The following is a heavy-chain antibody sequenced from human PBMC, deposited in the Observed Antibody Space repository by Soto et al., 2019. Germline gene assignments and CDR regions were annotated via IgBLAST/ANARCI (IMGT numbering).Heavy chain of an antibody. V-gene: IGHV3-30*18. J-gene: IGHJ6*02. CDR2: ISYDGTNK. CDR3: AKVHCSSTSCYPNYYYYYGMDV. Sequence: GGSLRLSCAASGFTFSTYGMHWVRQAPGRGLEWVAVISYDGTNKYYADSVKGRFTISRDNSKNTLYLQMNSLRAEDTAMYYCAKVHCSSTSCYPNYYYYYGMDVWGQGTTVTVSS. CDR1: GFTFSTYG. D-gene: IGHD2-2*01.